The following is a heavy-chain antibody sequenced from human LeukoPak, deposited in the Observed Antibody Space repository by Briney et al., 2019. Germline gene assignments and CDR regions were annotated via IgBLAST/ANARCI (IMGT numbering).Heavy chain of an antibody. J-gene: IGHJ4*02. D-gene: IGHD6-19*01. CDR2: ISGSGGST. V-gene: IGHV3-23*01. CDR1: GFTFSSYA. CDR3: AKGHQWLYYFDY. Sequence: PGGSLRLSCAASGFTFSSYAMSWVRQAPGKGLEWVSGISGSGGSTYYADSVKGRFTISRDNSKNTLYLQMNSLRAEDTAVYSCAKGHQWLYYFDYWGQGTLVTVSS.